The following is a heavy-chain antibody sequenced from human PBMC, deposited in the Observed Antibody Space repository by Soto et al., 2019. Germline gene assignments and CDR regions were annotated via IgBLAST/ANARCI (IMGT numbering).Heavy chain of an antibody. D-gene: IGHD2-2*01. CDR2: ISWNSGSI. J-gene: IGHJ2*01. CDR1: GFTFDDYA. CDR3: AKDPLPSLSWYFDL. Sequence: EVQLVESGGGLVQPGRSLRLSCAASGFTFDDYAMHWVRQAPGKGLEWVSGISWNSGSIGYADSVKGRFTISRDNAKNSLYLQMNSLRAEDTALYYCAKDPLPSLSWYFDLWGRGTLFTVSS. V-gene: IGHV3-9*01.